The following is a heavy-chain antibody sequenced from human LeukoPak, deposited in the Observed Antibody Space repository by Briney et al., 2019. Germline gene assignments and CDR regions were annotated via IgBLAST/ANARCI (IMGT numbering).Heavy chain of an antibody. D-gene: IGHD3-22*01. CDR3: ACLTTADAFDI. Sequence: PSETLSLTCSVSGGSISSSSYYWAWIRQPPGKGLEWIGSISYSGRTSYNPSLKSRVTISVDSSKNQFSLKLSSVTAADTAVYYCACLTTADAFDIWGQGTMVTVSS. J-gene: IGHJ3*02. CDR2: ISYSGRT. V-gene: IGHV4-39*07. CDR1: GGSISSSSYY.